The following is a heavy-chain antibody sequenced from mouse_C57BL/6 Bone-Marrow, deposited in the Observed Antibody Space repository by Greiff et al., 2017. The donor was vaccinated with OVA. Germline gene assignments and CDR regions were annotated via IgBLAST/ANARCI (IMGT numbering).Heavy chain of an antibody. J-gene: IGHJ3*01. Sequence: EVQLQQSGGDLVKPGGSLKLSFAASGFPFSSYGMSWVRQPPNKRLGWVATISSGGSYTSYPDSVKGRFTISRDNAKNTLYLQMSSLKSEDTAMYYCARQDYYGSSYGFAYWGQGTLVTVSA. CDR3: ARQDYYGSSYGFAY. CDR1: GFPFSSYG. D-gene: IGHD1-1*01. V-gene: IGHV5-6*01. CDR2: ISSGGSYT.